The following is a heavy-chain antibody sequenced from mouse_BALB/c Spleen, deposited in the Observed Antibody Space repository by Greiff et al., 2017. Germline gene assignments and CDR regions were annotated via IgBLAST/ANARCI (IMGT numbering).Heavy chain of an antibody. Sequence: VKLQESGAELVRPGSSVKISCKASGYAFSSYWMNWVKQRPGQGLEWIGQIYPGDGDTNYNGKFKGKATLTADKSSSTAYMQLSSLTSEDSAVYFCARDRYGAMDYWGQGTSVTVSS. CDR1: GYAFSSYW. V-gene: IGHV1-80*01. CDR3: ARDRYGAMDY. J-gene: IGHJ4*01. D-gene: IGHD2-14*01. CDR2: IYPGDGDT.